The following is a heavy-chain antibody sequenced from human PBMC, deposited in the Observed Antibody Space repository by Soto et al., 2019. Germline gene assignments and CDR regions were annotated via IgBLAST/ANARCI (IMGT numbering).Heavy chain of an antibody. J-gene: IGHJ6*02. CDR2: INADYGNT. D-gene: IGHD5-18*01. CDR1: GYTFYSHS. Sequence: QAQLVQSGAEVRKPGASVKVSCKASGYTFYSHSISWVRQAPGQGLEWMGRINADYGNTQYAQKFRGRVTMTTDTSXTTVYMELTNLRSDDTAVYYWARCIQGDYYYGMDVWGQGTTVTVSS. CDR3: ARCIQGDYYYGMDV. V-gene: IGHV1-18*01.